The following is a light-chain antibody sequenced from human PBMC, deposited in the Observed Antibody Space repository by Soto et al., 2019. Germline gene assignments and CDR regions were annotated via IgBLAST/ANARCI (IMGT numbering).Light chain of an antibody. Sequence: QSALTQPASVSGSPGQSITIPCTGTSSDVGSHNVVWYQQHPGKAPKLMIYDVTNRPSGVSYRFSGSKSGNKASLTISGLQAEDEADYYCSSYRSSNTPVVFGGGTKVTVL. CDR3: SSYRSSNTPVV. CDR1: SSDVGSHN. CDR2: DVT. V-gene: IGLV2-14*01. J-gene: IGLJ2*01.